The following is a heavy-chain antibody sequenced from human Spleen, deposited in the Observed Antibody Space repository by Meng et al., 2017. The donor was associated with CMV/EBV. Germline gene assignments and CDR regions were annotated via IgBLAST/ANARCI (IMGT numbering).Heavy chain of an antibody. J-gene: IGHJ4*02. Sequence: GESLKISCAASGFTFSSYEMNWVRQAPGKGLEWISYIGSSGDPIYYADSAKGRFTISRDNAKNSLYLQMNSLRAEDTAVYYCVRDKSSDYWGQGTLVTVSS. CDR2: IGSSGDPI. CDR3: VRDKSSDY. V-gene: IGHV3-48*03. CDR1: GFTFSSYE.